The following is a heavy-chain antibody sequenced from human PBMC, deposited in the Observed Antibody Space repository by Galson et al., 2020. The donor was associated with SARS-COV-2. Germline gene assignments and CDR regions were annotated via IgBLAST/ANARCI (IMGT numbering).Heavy chain of an antibody. CDR2: IYDSGST. J-gene: IGHJ5*02. D-gene: IGHD3-16*01. Sequence: SQTLSLTCTVSGDSLSSYYWSWIRQPPGKGLEWIGYIYDSGSTTYNPSLKSRVTMLIDTSKNQFSLSLRSLTATDTAMYYCARAHRNWGGSGWFDPWGQGTLVTVSS. CDR3: ARAHRNWGGSGWFDP. V-gene: IGHV4-59*01. CDR1: GDSLSSYY.